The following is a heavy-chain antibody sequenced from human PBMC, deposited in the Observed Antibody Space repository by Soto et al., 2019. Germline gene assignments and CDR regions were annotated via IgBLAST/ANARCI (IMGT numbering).Heavy chain of an antibody. CDR1: GGSISSGNYY. CDR2: IYYSGST. Sequence: PSETLSLTCTVSGGSISSGNYYRSWIRQPPGKGLEWIGYIYYSGSTYYNPSLKSRVTISIDTSKNQFSLKLNSVTAADTAVYYCASRHSSPYFDYWGQGTLVTVS. D-gene: IGHD6-13*01. CDR3: ASRHSSPYFDY. J-gene: IGHJ4*02. V-gene: IGHV4-30-4*01.